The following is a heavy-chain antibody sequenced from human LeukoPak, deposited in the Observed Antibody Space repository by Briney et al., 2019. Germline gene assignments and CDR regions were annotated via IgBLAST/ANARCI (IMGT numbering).Heavy chain of an antibody. CDR2: ISWNSGSI. Sequence: PGGSLRLSCAASGFTFDDYAMHWVRQAAGKGLEWVSGISWNSGSIGYADSVKGRFTISRDNAKNSLYLQMNSLRAEDTALYYCAKDTTAAGPLDAFDIWGQGTMVTVSS. D-gene: IGHD6-13*01. V-gene: IGHV3-9*01. CDR1: GFTFDDYA. CDR3: AKDTTAAGPLDAFDI. J-gene: IGHJ3*02.